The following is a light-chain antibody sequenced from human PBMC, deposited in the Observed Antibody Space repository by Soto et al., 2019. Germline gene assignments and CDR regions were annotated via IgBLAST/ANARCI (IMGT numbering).Light chain of an antibody. CDR2: GSS. J-gene: IGKJ1*01. CDR3: QQTYRHPRT. V-gene: IGKV1-39*01. Sequence: DIQMTQSPSSVSASVGDSVSFACQSSQTVKNNVNWYQHKRGKAPKLLISGSSNFQNGVPPRFSGSGTGTDFTLTINSLQPEDAATYYCQQTYRHPRTFGQGTSVDIK. CDR1: QTVKNN.